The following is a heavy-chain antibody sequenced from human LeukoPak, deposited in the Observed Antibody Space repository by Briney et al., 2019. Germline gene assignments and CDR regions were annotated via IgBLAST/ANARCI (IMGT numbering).Heavy chain of an antibody. CDR3: ARDLWNFYDDSGYYRDFDS. Sequence: GASVKVSCKATSRISWVRQAPGQGLEWMGWIGSYGGDTYYAQKFQGRVTVTTDTSTSTVYMELRSLRSDDTAVCYCARDLWNFYDDSGYYRDFDSWGQRTLVTVSS. CDR1: TSR. D-gene: IGHD3-22*01. CDR2: IGSYGGDT. V-gene: IGHV1-18*01. J-gene: IGHJ5*01.